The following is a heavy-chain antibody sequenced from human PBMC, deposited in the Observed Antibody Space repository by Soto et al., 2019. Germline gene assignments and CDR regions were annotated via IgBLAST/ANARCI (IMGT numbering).Heavy chain of an antibody. J-gene: IGHJ6*02. CDR1: GYTFTGYH. Sequence: VKVSCKASGYTFTGYHIYWVRQAPGQGLDWMGWINPNSGGTNYPQKFHGRVTMTMDTSIREHYMQLSRLSSDGTAVCYCRRVRERLEPPVTTVMDVWGQGTTVTVS. CDR3: RRVRERLEPPVTTVMDV. V-gene: IGHV1-2*02. CDR2: INPNSGGT. D-gene: IGHD4-17*01.